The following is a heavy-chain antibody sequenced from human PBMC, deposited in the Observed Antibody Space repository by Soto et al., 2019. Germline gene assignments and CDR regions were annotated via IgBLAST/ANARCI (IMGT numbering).Heavy chain of an antibody. D-gene: IGHD3-3*01. CDR1: GFTFSSYG. CDR2: ISYDGSNK. CDR3: AKGAMEYDFWSGYIDY. Sequence: QVQLVESGGGVAQPGRSLRLSCAASGFTFSSYGMHWVRQAPGKGLEWVAVISYDGSNKYYADSVKGRFTISRDNSKNTLYLQMNSLRAEDTAVYYCAKGAMEYDFWSGYIDYWGQGTLVTVSS. V-gene: IGHV3-30*18. J-gene: IGHJ4*02.